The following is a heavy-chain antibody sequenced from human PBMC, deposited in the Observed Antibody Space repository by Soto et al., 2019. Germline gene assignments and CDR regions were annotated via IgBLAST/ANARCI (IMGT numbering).Heavy chain of an antibody. CDR3: ARIRKNCGGDCDPFEY. Sequence: GAYLTISCKGSPDNLDSKLSGWVRQPPGRGLQWLGIRYLGGSDTRYSPDLPGQVTITVEKSPTTAYLQWKSLKASGSRIYYCARIRKNCGGDCDPFEYWGRGTEVTVSS. V-gene: IGHV5-51*01. J-gene: IGHJ4*02. CDR1: PDNLDSKL. D-gene: IGHD2-21*02. CDR2: RYLGGSDT.